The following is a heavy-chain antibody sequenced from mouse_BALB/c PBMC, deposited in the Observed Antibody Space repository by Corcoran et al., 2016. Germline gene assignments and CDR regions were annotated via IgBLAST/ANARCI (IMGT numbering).Heavy chain of an antibody. Sequence: EVQLQQSGAELVKPGASVKLSCTASGFNIKDTYMHWVEQRPEQGLEWIGRIDPANGSTKYDPKFQGKATMTADTSSNTVYLQLSSLTSEATAVYYCGRSREGNYVVYWGQGTTLTVSS. V-gene: IGHV14-3*02. CDR3: GRSREGNYVVY. J-gene: IGHJ2*01. D-gene: IGHD2-1*01. CDR2: IDPANGST. CDR1: GFNIKDTY.